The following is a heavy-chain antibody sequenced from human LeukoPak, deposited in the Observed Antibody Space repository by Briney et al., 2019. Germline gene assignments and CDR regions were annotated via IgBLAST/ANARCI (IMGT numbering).Heavy chain of an antibody. V-gene: IGHV3-48*03. CDR3: ARDSRKQLVYEYASGPADY. J-gene: IGHJ4*02. CDR1: GFSFSDYE. CDR2: IDISGNII. Sequence: PGGSLRLSCAASGFSFSDYEMNWVRQAPGKGLEWLSHIDISGNIIHYADSVKGRFTISRDNAENSLYLQMNSLRAEDTAVYYCARDSRKQLVYEYASGPADYWGQGTLVTVSS. D-gene: IGHD6-6*01.